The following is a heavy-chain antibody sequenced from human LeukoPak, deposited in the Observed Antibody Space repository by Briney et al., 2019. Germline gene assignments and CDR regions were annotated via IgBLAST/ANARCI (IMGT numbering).Heavy chain of an antibody. Sequence: GESLKISCKGSGYSFTSYWIGWVRQMPGEGLEWMGIIYPGDSDTRYSPSFQGQVTISADKSISTAYLQWSSLKASDTATYYCARRLGYEQQLVEGAFDIWGQGTMVTVSS. CDR2: IYPGDSDT. V-gene: IGHV5-51*01. J-gene: IGHJ3*02. CDR1: GYSFTSYW. D-gene: IGHD6-13*01. CDR3: ARRLGYEQQLVEGAFDI.